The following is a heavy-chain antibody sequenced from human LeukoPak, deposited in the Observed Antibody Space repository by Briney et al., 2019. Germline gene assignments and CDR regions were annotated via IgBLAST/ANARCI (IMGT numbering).Heavy chain of an antibody. V-gene: IGHV1-2*02. D-gene: IGHD4-23*01. CDR3: ASLHDYGGNSDSDYYMDV. CDR1: GYTFTGYY. Sequence: GASVKVSCKASGYTFTGYYMHWVRQAPGQGLEWMGWINPNSGGTNYAQKFQGRVTMTRDTSISTAYMELSRLRSDDTAVYYCASLHDYGGNSDSDYYMDVWGKGTTVTVSS. CDR2: INPNSGGT. J-gene: IGHJ6*03.